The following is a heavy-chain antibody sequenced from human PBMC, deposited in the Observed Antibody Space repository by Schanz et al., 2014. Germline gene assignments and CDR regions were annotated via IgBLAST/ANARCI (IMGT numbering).Heavy chain of an antibody. Sequence: EVQLVESGGGLVQPGGSLRLSCTASGFTFSSYSMNWVRQAPGKGLEWVSVISWNSGTIGYADSVKGRFTISRDNAKNSLFLQMNSLRPEDTAVYYCVRDILHRVYDSGSPWGQGTLVTVSS. CDR1: GFTFSSYS. V-gene: IGHV3-48*04. CDR2: ISWNSGTI. J-gene: IGHJ5*02. CDR3: VRDILHRVYDSGSP. D-gene: IGHD3-10*01.